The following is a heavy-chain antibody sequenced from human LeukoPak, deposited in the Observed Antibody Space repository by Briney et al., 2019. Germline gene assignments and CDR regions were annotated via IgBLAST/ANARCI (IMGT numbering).Heavy chain of an antibody. CDR1: GYTFTSYA. J-gene: IGHJ4*02. D-gene: IGHD6-6*01. V-gene: IGHV1-3*03. CDR2: INAGNGNT. CDR3: ARRGRSSNYFHY. Sequence: ASVKVSCKASGYTFTSYAMHWVRQAPGQRLEWMGWINAGNGNTKYSQEFQGRVTITRDTSASTAYMELSSLRSEDMAVYYCARRGRSSNYFHYWGQGTLVTVSS.